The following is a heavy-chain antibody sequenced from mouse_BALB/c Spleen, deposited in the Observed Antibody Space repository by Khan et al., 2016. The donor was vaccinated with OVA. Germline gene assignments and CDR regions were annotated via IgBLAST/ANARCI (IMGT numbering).Heavy chain of an antibody. D-gene: IGHD2-4*01. Sequence: VQLQESGPGLVAPSQSLSITCTISGFSLTNYGIPWVRQPPGKGLEWLALMWSDGSTTYNSALKSRLTISKDNYKSQVFLKMNSLQTDDTAMYFCARQPYYHYNVMDYWGQGTSVTVSS. V-gene: IGHV2-6-1*01. CDR3: ARQPYYHYNVMDY. CDR1: GFSLTNYG. J-gene: IGHJ4*01. CDR2: MWSDGST.